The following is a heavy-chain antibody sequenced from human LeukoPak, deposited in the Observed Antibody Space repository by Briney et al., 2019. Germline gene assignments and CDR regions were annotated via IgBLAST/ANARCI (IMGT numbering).Heavy chain of an antibody. V-gene: IGHV3-48*04. D-gene: IGHD1-20*01. CDR3: ARGRSYNWNDVDWFDP. CDR2: ISSSSSYT. CDR1: GFTFTSYA. J-gene: IGHJ5*02. Sequence: QPGGSLRLSCAASGFTFTSYAVSWVRQAPGKGLEWVSYISSSSSYTNYADSVKGRFTISRDNAKNSLYLQMNSLRAEDTAVYYCARGRSYNWNDVDWFDPWGQGTLVTVSS.